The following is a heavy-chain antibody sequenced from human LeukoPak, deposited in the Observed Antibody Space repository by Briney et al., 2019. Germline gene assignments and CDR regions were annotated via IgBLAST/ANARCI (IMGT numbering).Heavy chain of an antibody. J-gene: IGHJ4*02. D-gene: IGHD3-10*01. CDR2: ISHSGDNT. Sequence: PGGSLRLSCAASGFTFNNYGMSWVRHTPGKGLEWVSSISHSGDNTYYADSVKGRFTISRDNAKNSLYLQMNSLRAEDTAVYYCARSRYYYGSGSQIAYFDYWGQGTLVTVSS. V-gene: IGHV3-21*01. CDR1: GFTFNNYG. CDR3: ARSRYYYGSGSQIAYFDY.